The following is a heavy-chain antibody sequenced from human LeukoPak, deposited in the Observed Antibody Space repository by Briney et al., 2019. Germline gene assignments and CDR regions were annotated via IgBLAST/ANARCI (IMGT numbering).Heavy chain of an antibody. CDR2: IYSGGST. V-gene: IGHV3-66*01. CDR1: GFTVSSNY. J-gene: IGHJ6*03. Sequence: PGGSLRLSCAASGFTVSSNYMSWVRQAPGKGLEWVSVIYSGGSTYYADSVKGRFTISRDNSKNSLDLQMNSLRAEDTAVYYCASSAPPPTDTHYYYMNVWGTGTTVTVSS. D-gene: IGHD6-19*01. CDR3: ASSAPPPTDTHYYYMNV.